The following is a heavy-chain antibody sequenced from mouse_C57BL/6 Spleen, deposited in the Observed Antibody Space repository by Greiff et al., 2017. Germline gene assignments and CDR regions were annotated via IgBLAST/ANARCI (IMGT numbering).Heavy chain of an antibody. Sequence: EVKLMESGPELVKPGDSVKISCKASGYSFTGYFMNWVMQSHGKSLEWIGRINPYNGDTFYNQKFKGKATLTVDKSSSTAHMELRSLTSEDSAVYYCARSYDYDGAWFAYWGQGTLVTVSA. V-gene: IGHV1-20*01. J-gene: IGHJ3*01. CDR3: ARSYDYDGAWFAY. D-gene: IGHD2-4*01. CDR2: INPYNGDT. CDR1: GYSFTGYF.